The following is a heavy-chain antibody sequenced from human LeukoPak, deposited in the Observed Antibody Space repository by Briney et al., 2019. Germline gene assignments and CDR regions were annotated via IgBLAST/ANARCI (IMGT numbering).Heavy chain of an antibody. V-gene: IGHV3-33*01. CDR3: ARDRPTGSYYSIDY. D-gene: IGHD1-26*01. CDR2: IWYDGSNK. CDR1: GFTFNEFG. Sequence: GGSLRLSCAASGFTFNEFGVHWVRQAPGQGLEWVALIWYDGSNKYDADSVKGRFTISRDNSNNTVYLQMNSLRVEDTALYYCARDRPTGSYYSIDYWGQGTLATVSS. J-gene: IGHJ4*02.